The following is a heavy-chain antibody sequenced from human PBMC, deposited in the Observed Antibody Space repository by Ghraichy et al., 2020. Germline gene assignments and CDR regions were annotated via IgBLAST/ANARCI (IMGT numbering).Heavy chain of an antibody. CDR2: IIPIFGTA. CDR1: GGTFSSYA. V-gene: IGHV1-69*06. CDR3: ARSLTTVTTYYYYYGMDV. J-gene: IGHJ6*02. D-gene: IGHD4-17*01. Sequence: SVKVSCKASGGTFSSYAISWVRQAPGQGLEWMGGIIPIFGTANYAQKFQGRVTITADKSTSTAYMELSSLRSEDTAVYYCARSLTTVTTYYYYYGMDVWGQGTTVTVSS.